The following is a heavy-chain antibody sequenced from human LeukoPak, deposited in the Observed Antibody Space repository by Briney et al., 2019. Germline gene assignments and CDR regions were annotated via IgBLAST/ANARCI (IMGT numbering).Heavy chain of an antibody. CDR1: GGSISSSSYY. CDR3: ARAGRLSYGDPDLWFDP. J-gene: IGHJ5*02. D-gene: IGHD4-17*01. V-gene: IGHV4-39*07. CDR2: IYYSGGT. Sequence: SETLSLTCTVSGGSISSSSYYWGWIRQPPGKGPEWIGSIYYSGGTYYNPSLKSRVTISVDTSKNQFSLKLSSVTAADTAVYYCARAGRLSYGDPDLWFDPWGQGTLVTVSS.